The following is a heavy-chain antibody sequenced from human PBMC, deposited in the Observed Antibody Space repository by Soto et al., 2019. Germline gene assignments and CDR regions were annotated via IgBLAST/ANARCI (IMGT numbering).Heavy chain of an antibody. D-gene: IGHD3-10*01. J-gene: IGHJ4*02. Sequence: QVQLVESGGGVVQPGRSLRLSCAASGFTFSSYGMHWVRQAPGKGLEWVAVIWYDGSNKYYADSVKGRFTISRDNSKNTLYLQMNSLRAEDTAVYYCAKDVLLWFGELLGGLSDYWGQGTLVTVSS. CDR1: GFTFSSYG. CDR3: AKDVLLWFGELLGGLSDY. V-gene: IGHV3-33*06. CDR2: IWYDGSNK.